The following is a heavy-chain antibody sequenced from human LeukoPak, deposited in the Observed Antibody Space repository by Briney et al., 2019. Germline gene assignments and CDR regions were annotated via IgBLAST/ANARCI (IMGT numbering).Heavy chain of an antibody. CDR2: IIPIFGTA. V-gene: IGHV1-69*05. J-gene: IGHJ6*03. Sequence: SVNVSCKASGGSFSSYAISWVRQAPGQGLEWMGGIIPIFGTANYAQKFQGRVAITTDESTSTAYMELSSLRSEDTAVYYCARVLGLNNWNYQSRYYYYYMDVWGKGTTVTVSS. CDR1: GGSFSSYA. CDR3: ARVLGLNNWNYQSRYYYYYMDV. D-gene: IGHD1-7*01.